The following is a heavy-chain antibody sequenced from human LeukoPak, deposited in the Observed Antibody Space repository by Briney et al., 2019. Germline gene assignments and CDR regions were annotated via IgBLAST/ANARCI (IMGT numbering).Heavy chain of an antibody. D-gene: IGHD3-10*01. CDR1: GGSISSGSYY. CDR2: IYTSGST. V-gene: IGHV4-61*02. J-gene: IGHJ5*02. Sequence: PSETLSLTCTVSGGSISSGSYYWSWIRQPAGKGLEWIGRIYTSGSTNYNPSLKSRVTIPVDTSKNQFSLKLSSVTAADTAVYYCARDERYYYGSGSYRGPNWFDPWGQGTLVTVSS. CDR3: ARDERYYYGSGSYRGPNWFDP.